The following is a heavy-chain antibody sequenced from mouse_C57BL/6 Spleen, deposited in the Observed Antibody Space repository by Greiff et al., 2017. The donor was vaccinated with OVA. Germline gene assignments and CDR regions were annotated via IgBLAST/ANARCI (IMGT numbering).Heavy chain of an antibody. D-gene: IGHD2-4*01. Sequence: VQRVESGPGLVAPSPSLSITCTASGFSLTSYGVSWVRQPPGKGLEWLGVIWGDGSTNDHSALIYRLSISKDNSKTQVFLKLNSLQTDDTATYDCAKVITDYYAMDYWGQGTSVTVSS. CDR1: GFSLTSYG. CDR2: IWGDGST. CDR3: AKVITDYYAMDY. V-gene: IGHV2-3*01. J-gene: IGHJ4*01.